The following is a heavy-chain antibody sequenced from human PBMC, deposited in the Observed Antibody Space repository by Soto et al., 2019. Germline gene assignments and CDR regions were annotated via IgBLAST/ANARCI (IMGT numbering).Heavy chain of an antibody. CDR3: ARTTVTSRGAFDI. D-gene: IGHD4-4*01. Sequence: ASVKVSCKASGYTFTGYYMHRVRQAPGQGLEWMGWINPNSGGTNYAQKFQGRVTMTRDTSISTAYMELSRLRSDDTAVYYCARTTVTSRGAFDIWGQGTMVTVSS. CDR1: GYTFTGYY. CDR2: INPNSGGT. J-gene: IGHJ3*02. V-gene: IGHV1-2*02.